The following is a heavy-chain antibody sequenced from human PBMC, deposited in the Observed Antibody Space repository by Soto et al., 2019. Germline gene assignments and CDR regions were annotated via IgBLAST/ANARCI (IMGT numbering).Heavy chain of an antibody. D-gene: IGHD1-1*01. Sequence: GTLSLTCSLSGGSVRAPDWWNWVRQSPDKGLEWIAEVHISGHSNYNPSLRSRVSVSIDSSKNQFYLNLNSVTAADTAIYYCARVRQGCSANNCYFDPWGQGTQVTVSS. CDR3: ARVRQGCSANNCYFDP. J-gene: IGHJ5*01. V-gene: IGHV4-4*02. CDR1: GGSVRAPDW. CDR2: VHISGHS.